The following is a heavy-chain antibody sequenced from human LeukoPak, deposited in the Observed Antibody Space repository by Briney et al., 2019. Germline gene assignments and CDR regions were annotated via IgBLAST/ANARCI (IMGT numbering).Heavy chain of an antibody. J-gene: IGHJ5*02. CDR3: ARGASSSWYNNWFDP. D-gene: IGHD6-13*01. CDR1: GYSFTSYW. V-gene: IGHV5-51*01. Sequence: GESLKISCKGSGYSFTSYWIGWVRQIPGKGLEWMGIIYPGDSDTRYSPSFQGQVTISADKSISTAYLQWSSLKASDTAMYYCARGASSSWYNNWFDPWGQGTLVTVSS. CDR2: IYPGDSDT.